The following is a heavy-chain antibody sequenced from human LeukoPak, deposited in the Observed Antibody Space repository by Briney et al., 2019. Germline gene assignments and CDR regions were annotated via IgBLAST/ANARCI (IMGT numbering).Heavy chain of an antibody. CDR1: GGSISGNY. CDR2: VFYTGST. Sequence: SETLSLTCTVSGGSISGNYWTWIRQPPGKGLDYIVHVFYTGSTNYSPSLKSRVTISIDTSKSHFSLKLTSVTAADTAVYYCARAVAVAGTFKFDFWGQGTLVTVSS. J-gene: IGHJ4*02. V-gene: IGHV4-59*01. D-gene: IGHD6-19*01. CDR3: ARAVAVAGTFKFDF.